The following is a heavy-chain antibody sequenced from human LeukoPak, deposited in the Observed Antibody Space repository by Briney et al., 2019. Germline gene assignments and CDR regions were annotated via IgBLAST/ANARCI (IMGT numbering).Heavy chain of an antibody. J-gene: IGHJ3*02. CDR1: GGALNTDA. D-gene: IGHD6-6*01. CDR3: ARDGSSSPQGAFDI. CDR2: LFPMSGTA. Sequence: ASVKVSSKASGGALNTDAISWVRQAPGQGLEWMGKLFPMSGTANYAQKLQGRVTITTDESTSTAYVELSSLRSEDTAVYYCARDGSSSPQGAFDIWGERTMVTVSS. V-gene: IGHV1-69*05.